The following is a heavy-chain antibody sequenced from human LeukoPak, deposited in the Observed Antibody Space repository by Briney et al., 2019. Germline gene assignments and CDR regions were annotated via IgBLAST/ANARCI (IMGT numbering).Heavy chain of an antibody. CDR1: GFTFSSYG. D-gene: IGHD4-17*01. J-gene: IGHJ4*02. CDR3: ARDHYGDLPLFDY. Sequence: PGGSLRLSCAASGFTFSSYGMRWVRQAPGKGLEWVAVIWYDGSNKYYADSVKGRFTISRDNSKNTLYLQMNSLRAEDTAVYYCARDHYGDLPLFDYWGQGTLVTVSS. CDR2: IWYDGSNK. V-gene: IGHV3-33*01.